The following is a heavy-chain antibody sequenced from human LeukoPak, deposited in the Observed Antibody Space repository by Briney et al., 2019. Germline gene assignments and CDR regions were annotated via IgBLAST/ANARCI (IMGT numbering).Heavy chain of an antibody. CDR2: ISSSSSYI. J-gene: IGHJ4*02. D-gene: IGHD5-18*01. V-gene: IGHV3-21*01. CDR3: ARGSDTAMVYYFDY. CDR1: GFTFSSYS. Sequence: KAGGSLRLSCAASGFTFSSYSMNWVRQAPGKGLEWVSSISSSSSYIYYADSVKGRFTISRDNAKNSLYLQMNSLRAEDTAVYYCARGSDTAMVYYFDYWGQGTLVTVSS.